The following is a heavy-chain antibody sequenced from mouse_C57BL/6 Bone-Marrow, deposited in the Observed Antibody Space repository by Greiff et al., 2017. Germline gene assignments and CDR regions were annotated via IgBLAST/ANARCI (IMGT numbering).Heavy chain of an antibody. CDR2: IRSKSNNYAT. CDR3: VFLGRDRYFDV. V-gene: IGHV10-1*01. J-gene: IGHJ1*03. D-gene: IGHD3-3*01. CDR1: GFSFNTYA. Sequence: EVKLMESGGGLVQPKGSLKLSCAASGFSFNTYAMNWVRQAPGKGLEWVARIRSKSNNYATYYADSVKDRFTISRDDSESMLYLQMNNLKTEDAARYYWVFLGRDRYFDVWGTGTTVTVSS.